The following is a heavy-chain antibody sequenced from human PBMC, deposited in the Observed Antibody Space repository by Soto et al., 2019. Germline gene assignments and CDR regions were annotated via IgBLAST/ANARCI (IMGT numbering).Heavy chain of an antibody. CDR1: GGSISSYY. J-gene: IGHJ6*03. D-gene: IGHD6-13*01. Sequence: QVQLQESGPGLVKPSETLSLTCTVSGGSISSYYWSWIRQPPGKGLEWIGYIYYSGSTNYNPSLKSRVTISVDTSKNQFSLKLSCVTAADTAVYYCARAESGYSSSWYGGHYYYYMDVWGKGTTVTVSS. CDR2: IYYSGST. V-gene: IGHV4-59*12. CDR3: ARAESGYSSSWYGGHYYYYMDV.